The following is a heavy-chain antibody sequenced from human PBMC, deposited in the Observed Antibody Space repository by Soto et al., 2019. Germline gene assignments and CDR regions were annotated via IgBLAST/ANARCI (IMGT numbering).Heavy chain of an antibody. CDR3: ARNHASHQLFQGYYYGMDV. V-gene: IGHV3-48*02. Sequence: GGSLRLSYAASGFTFSSYSMNWVRQAPGKGLEWVSYISSSSSTIYYADSVKGRFTISRDNAKNSLYLQMNSLRDEDTAVYYCARNHASHQLFQGYYYGMDVWGQGTTVTVSS. D-gene: IGHD2-2*01. J-gene: IGHJ6*02. CDR2: ISSSSSTI. CDR1: GFTFSSYS.